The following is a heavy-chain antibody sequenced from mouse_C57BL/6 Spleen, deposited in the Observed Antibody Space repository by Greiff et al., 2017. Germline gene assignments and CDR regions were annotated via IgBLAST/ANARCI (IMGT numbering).Heavy chain of an antibody. CDR3: ARGGYDYYYFDY. V-gene: IGHV5-17*01. CDR1: GFTFSDYG. D-gene: IGHD2-4*01. Sequence: VKLVASGGGLVKPGGSLKLSCAASGFTFSDYGMHWVRQAPEKGLEWVAYISSGSSTIYYADTVKGRFTISRDNAKNTLFLQMTSLRSEDTAMYYCARGGYDYYYFDYWGQGTTLTVSS. CDR2: ISSGSSTI. J-gene: IGHJ2*01.